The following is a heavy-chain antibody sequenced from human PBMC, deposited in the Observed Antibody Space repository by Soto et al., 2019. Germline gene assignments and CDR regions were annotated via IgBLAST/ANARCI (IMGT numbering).Heavy chain of an antibody. D-gene: IGHD5-18*01. J-gene: IGHJ6*02. CDR3: AIYVIQVTYGMDA. CDR2: INPNSGGT. V-gene: IGHV1-2*02. Sequence: GSVQVSCKGSGYTFTGYYMHWVRQAPGQGLEWMGWINPNSGGTNYAQKFQGRVTMTRDTSISTAYMELSRLRSDDTAGHYCAIYVIQVTYGMDAWGQGHTVT. CDR1: GYTFTGYY.